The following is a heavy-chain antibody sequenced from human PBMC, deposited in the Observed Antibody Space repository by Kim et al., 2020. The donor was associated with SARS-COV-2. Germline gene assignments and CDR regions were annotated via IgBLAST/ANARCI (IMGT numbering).Heavy chain of an antibody. J-gene: IGHJ3*02. CDR1: GGSISSGSYY. V-gene: IGHV4-61*02. D-gene: IGHD4-4*01. CDR3: ARDPGRFSTVTTLNGYAFDI. Sequence: SETLSLTCTVSGGSISSGSYYWSWIRQPAGKGLEWIGRIYTSGSTNYNPSLKSRVTISVDTSKNQFSLKLSSVTAADTAVYYCARDPGRFSTVTTLNGYAFDIWGQGTMVTVSS. CDR2: IYTSGST.